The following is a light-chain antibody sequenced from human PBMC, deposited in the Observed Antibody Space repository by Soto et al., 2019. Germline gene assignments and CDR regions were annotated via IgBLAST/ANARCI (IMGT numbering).Light chain of an antibody. CDR1: QSVSSY. J-gene: IGKJ5*01. V-gene: IGKV3-11*01. CDR3: QQRSNWPFT. Sequence: EIVLTQSPATLSLSPGERVTLSCRASQSVSSYLAWYQQKPGQAPRLLIYDASNRATGIPARFSGSGSGTDFTLTISSLEPEDFAVYYGQQRSNWPFTFGQGTRLEIK. CDR2: DAS.